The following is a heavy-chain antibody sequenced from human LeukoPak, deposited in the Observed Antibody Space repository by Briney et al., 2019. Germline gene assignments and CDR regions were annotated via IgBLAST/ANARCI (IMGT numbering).Heavy chain of an antibody. CDR3: ARVVREGLRWFDP. Sequence: PSQTLSLTCTVSGGSISSGDSYWSWVRQPPGKGLEWIGYIRYTGTTYYNPSLKSRLSMSVDTSKNQFSLGLSSVTAADTAVYYCARVVREGLRWFDPWGQGTLVTVSS. CDR1: GGSISSGDSY. D-gene: IGHD2-8*01. J-gene: IGHJ5*02. CDR2: IRYTGTT. V-gene: IGHV4-30-4*01.